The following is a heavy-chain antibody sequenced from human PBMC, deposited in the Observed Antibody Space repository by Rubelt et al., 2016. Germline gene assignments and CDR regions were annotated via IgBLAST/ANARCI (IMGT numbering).Heavy chain of an antibody. V-gene: IGHV3-23*04. D-gene: IGHD3-16*01. Sequence: EVHLVESGGGLVQPGGSLRLSCAASGFTFRGSAMSWVRKAPGKGLEWVSTISDSGDFTYYADSMKGRFTISRDNAKKAMYLQMNSLRGDDTAGYYCARGGGPLFDPWGQGTLVTVSS. CDR2: ISDSGDFT. CDR3: ARGGGPLFDP. CDR1: GFTFRGSA. J-gene: IGHJ5*02.